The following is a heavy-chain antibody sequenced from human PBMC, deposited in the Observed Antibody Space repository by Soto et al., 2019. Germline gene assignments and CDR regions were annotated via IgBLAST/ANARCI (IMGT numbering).Heavy chain of an antibody. CDR3: ARGSGGVVAACYY. V-gene: IGHV4-30-4*01. J-gene: IGHJ4*02. D-gene: IGHD2-15*01. CDR2: IYYRGST. CDR1: GCSMRSGDYY. Sequence: SVTLSLTCPVSGCSMRSGDYYWSWIRPPPGNGLEWIGYIYYRGSTYYTPSLKSRVTISVDTSKDQFSLKLSSVTAADTAVYYCARGSGGVVAACYYWGRESRV.